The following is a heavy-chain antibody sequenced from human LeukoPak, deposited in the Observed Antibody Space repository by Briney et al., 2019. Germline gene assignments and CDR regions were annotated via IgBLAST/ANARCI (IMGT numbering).Heavy chain of an antibody. V-gene: IGHV5-51*01. CDR2: IYPGDSDT. D-gene: IGHD2-2*01. CDR1: GYSFTTYW. J-gene: IGHJ5*02. Sequence: PGESLKISCKASGYSFTTYWIGWVRQMPGKGLEWMGIIYPGDSDTRYSPSFQGQVTMSADKSINTAYLQWSSLKASDTAMYYCARRQGCSSTSCPPASWGQGTLVTVSS. CDR3: ARRQGCSSTSCPPAS.